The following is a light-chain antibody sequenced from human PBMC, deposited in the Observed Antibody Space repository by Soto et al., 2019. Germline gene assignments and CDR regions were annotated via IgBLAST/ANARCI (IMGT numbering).Light chain of an antibody. CDR2: DAS. J-gene: IGKJ1*01. Sequence: GDRVTITCRASQSIGRLLAWYQQKPGXXXXLXXXDASSLESGIPARFSGSGSATDFTLTISSLEPEDFAVYYCQQRSNWPPYTFGQGTKVDI. V-gene: IGKV1-5*01. CDR1: QSIGRL. CDR3: QQRSNWPPYT.